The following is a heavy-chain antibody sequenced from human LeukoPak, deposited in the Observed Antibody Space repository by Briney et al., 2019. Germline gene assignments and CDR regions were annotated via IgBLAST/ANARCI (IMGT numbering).Heavy chain of an antibody. Sequence: NPSETLSLTCTVSGGSISSGGYYWSWIRQHPGKGLEWIGYIYYSGSTYYNPSLKSRVTISVDTSKNQFSLKLSSVTAADTAVYYCARDRSSGSYDYYYYGMDVWGRGTTVTVSS. J-gene: IGHJ6*02. CDR1: GGSISSGGYY. CDR2: IYYSGST. D-gene: IGHD1-26*01. V-gene: IGHV4-31*03. CDR3: ARDRSSGSYDYYYYGMDV.